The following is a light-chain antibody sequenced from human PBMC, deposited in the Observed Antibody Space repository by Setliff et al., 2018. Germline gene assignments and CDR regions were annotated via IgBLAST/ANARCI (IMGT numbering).Light chain of an antibody. CDR2: DVS. CDR3: TSYTASFTYV. CDR1: SSDVGAYNY. Sequence: QSALTQPASVSGSPGQSITISCTGTSSDVGAYNYVSWYQQHPGEVPKLIIYDVSERPSGVSHRFSGSKSGNTASLTISGLQAEDEADYYCTSYTASFTYVFGTGTKVTVL. V-gene: IGLV2-14*03. J-gene: IGLJ1*01.